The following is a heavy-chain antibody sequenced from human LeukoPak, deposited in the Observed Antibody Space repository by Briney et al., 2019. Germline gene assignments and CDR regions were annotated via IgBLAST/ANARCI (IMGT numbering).Heavy chain of an antibody. V-gene: IGHV1-2*02. D-gene: IGHD3-22*01. CDR2: INPNSGGT. J-gene: IGHJ3*02. CDR3: ARGTYYYDSSGYYLTLLDAFDI. CDR1: GYTFTGYY. Sequence: ASVKVSCKASGYTFTGYYMHWVRQAPGQGLEWMGWINPNSGGTNYAQKFQGRVTITADESTSTAYMELSSLRSEDTAVYYCARGTYYYDSSGYYLTLLDAFDIWGQGTMVTVSS.